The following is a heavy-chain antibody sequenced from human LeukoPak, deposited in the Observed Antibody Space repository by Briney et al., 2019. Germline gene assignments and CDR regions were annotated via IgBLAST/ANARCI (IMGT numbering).Heavy chain of an antibody. CDR1: GGTFTSYA. V-gene: IGHV1-69*15. J-gene: IGHJ4*02. D-gene: IGHD5-18*01. CDR2: IIPISGTT. Sequence: SVKVSCKTSGGTFTSYAITWVRQAPGQGLEWMGKIIPISGTTNYAQKFQGRVTITADESTSTAYMELSSLRSEDTAVYYCASWDTAMLHFDYWGQGTLVTVSS. CDR3: ASWDTAMLHFDY.